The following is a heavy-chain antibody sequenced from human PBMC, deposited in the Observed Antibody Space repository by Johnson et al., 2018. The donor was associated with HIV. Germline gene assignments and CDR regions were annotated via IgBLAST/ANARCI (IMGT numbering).Heavy chain of an antibody. D-gene: IGHD3-16*01. J-gene: IGHJ3*02. CDR1: GFTFSSYG. CDR3: AREALPRGLQSSFGGAFDI. V-gene: IGHV3-66*01. CDR2: IYSGGTT. Sequence: EVQLVESGGVLVQPGESLRLSCAASGFTFSSYGMHWVRQAPGKGLEWVSVIYSGGTTYYADSVKGRFTISRDTSENTVHLQMNDLRAEDTAVYYCAREALPRGLQSSFGGAFDIWGQGTMVTVSS.